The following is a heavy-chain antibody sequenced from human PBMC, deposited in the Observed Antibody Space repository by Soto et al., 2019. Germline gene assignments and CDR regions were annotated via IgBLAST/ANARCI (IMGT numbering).Heavy chain of an antibody. Sequence: HLQESGPGLVKPSGTLSLTCDVSGGSISSSSWWTWVRQSPGKGLEWIGEIDHAGSPNYNPSFQSRVTILADKSKNHFSLRLTSVTAADTASYYCARGLSFRGDFDVWGQGTTVTVSS. CDR1: GGSISSSSW. J-gene: IGHJ3*01. CDR2: IDHAGSP. D-gene: IGHD2-21*02. V-gene: IGHV4-4*02. CDR3: ARGLSFRGDFDV.